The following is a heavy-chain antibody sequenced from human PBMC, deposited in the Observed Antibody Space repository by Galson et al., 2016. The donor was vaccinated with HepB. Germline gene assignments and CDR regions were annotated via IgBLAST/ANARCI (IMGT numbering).Heavy chain of an antibody. Sequence: SETLSLTCTVSGDSISSRSHYWGWIRQPPGKGLEWIGHVYYNGTTYYKPSLKSRLTISVDTSKNHFPLTVTSMTVADTAVYYCARAGFYNLDNWAQGTLVAVSA. CDR1: GDSISSRSHY. V-gene: IGHV4-39*06. J-gene: IGHJ4*02. D-gene: IGHD3-9*01. CDR3: ARAGFYNLDN. CDR2: VYYNGTT.